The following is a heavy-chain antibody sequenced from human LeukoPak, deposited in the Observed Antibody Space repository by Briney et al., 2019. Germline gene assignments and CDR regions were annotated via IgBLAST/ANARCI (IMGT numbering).Heavy chain of an antibody. CDR3: ARDQAIFGVVNIDY. Sequence: ASVKVSCKASGYTFNSSGISWVRQAPGQGLEWMGWISAYNGNTNYAQKLQGRVTMTTDTSTSTAYMELRSLRSDDTAVYYCARDQAIFGVVNIDYWGQGTLVTVSS. CDR1: GYTFNSSG. J-gene: IGHJ4*02. CDR2: ISAYNGNT. V-gene: IGHV1-18*01. D-gene: IGHD3-3*01.